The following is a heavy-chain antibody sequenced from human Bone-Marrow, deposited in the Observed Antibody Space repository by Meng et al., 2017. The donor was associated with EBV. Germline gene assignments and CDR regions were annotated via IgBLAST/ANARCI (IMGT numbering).Heavy chain of an antibody. CDR1: VGSFIGYY. D-gene: IGHD3-16*01. CDR2: IKHSGST. J-gene: IGHJ4*02. CDR3: ARPPTGRGSYLDY. Sequence: WGLVLLNPPAPVARACAVYVGSFIGYYRSWTRPPPGKGLEWIGEIKHSGSTNYNPSLKSRVTISVDTSKNQFSLKLSSVTAADTAVYYCARPPTGRGSYLDYWGQGTLVTVSS. V-gene: IGHV4-34*01.